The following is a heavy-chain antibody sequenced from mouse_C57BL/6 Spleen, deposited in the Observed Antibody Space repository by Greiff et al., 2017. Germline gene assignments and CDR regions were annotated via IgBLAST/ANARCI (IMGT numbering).Heavy chain of an antibody. CDR1: GFTFSSYG. J-gene: IGHJ2*01. V-gene: IGHV5-6*02. CDR3: ARRSNMYYFDY. Sequence: EVKLMESGGDLVKPGGSLKLSCAASGFTFSSYGMSWVRQTPDKRLEWVATISSGGSYTYYPDSVKGRCTISRDNAKNTLYLQMSSLKSEDTAMYYCARRSNMYYFDYWGQGTTLTVSS. CDR2: ISSGGSYT. D-gene: IGHD4-1*01.